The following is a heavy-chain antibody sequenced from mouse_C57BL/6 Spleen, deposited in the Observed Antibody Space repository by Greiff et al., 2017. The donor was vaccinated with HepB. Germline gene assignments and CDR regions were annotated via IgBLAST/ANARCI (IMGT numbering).Heavy chain of an antibody. CDR2: IDPSDSYT. V-gene: IGHV1-50*01. D-gene: IGHD1-1*01. Sequence: QVQLQQPGAELVKPGASVKLSCKASGYTFTSYWMQWVKQRPGQGLEWIGEIDPSDSYTNYNQKFKGKATLTVDTSSCTAYMQLSSLTSEASAVYYCARRGSTSYYFDYWGQGTTLTVSS. J-gene: IGHJ2*01. CDR1: GYTFTSYW. CDR3: ARRGSTSYYFDY.